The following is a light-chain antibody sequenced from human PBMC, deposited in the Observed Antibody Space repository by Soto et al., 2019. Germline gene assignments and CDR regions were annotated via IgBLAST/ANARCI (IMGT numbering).Light chain of an antibody. CDR2: DAS. CDR1: QSVSSY. J-gene: IGKJ4*01. CDR3: QQRSNWPLT. V-gene: IGKV3-11*01. Sequence: EIVLTQSPGTLSLSPGERATLSCRASQSVSSYLAWYQQKPGQAPRLLIYDASNRATGIATRFSGSGSVTDFTLTISSLEPEDFAVYYCQQRSNWPLTFGGGTKVEIK.